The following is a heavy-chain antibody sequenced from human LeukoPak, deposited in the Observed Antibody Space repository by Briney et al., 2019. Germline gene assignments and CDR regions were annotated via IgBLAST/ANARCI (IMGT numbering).Heavy chain of an antibody. CDR3: AMYDSFFDY. J-gene: IGHJ4*02. D-gene: IGHD1-1*01. Sequence: SETLSLTCTVSGGSISGYYWSWLRQPPGKGLEWIGYIHYSGSTNYSPSLKSRVTISLDTSKKQFFLRLSSVTAADTAVYYCAMYDSFFDYCGQGTLVTVSS. CDR1: GGSISGYY. V-gene: IGHV4-59*08. CDR2: IHYSGST.